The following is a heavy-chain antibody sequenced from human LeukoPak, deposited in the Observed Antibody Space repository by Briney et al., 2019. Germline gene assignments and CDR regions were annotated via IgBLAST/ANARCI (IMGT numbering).Heavy chain of an antibody. CDR1: GFTFGNYA. D-gene: IGHD3-10*01. V-gene: IGHV3-23*01. J-gene: IGHJ4*02. CDR3: ARGGGSGSYYKRELDY. CDR2: INGGGGNT. Sequence: PGGSLRLSCAASGFTFGNYAMSWVRQAPGKGLEWVAAINGGGGNTYYADSVKGRFTISRDNSKNMLFLHLNSLRAEDTAVYYCARGGGSGSYYKRELDYWGQGTLVTVS.